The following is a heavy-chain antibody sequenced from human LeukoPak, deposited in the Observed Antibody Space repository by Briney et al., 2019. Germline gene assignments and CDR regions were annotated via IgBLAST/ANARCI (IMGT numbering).Heavy chain of an antibody. D-gene: IGHD5-18*01. CDR3: ARGQYSYGKGDWFDP. V-gene: IGHV4-34*01. J-gene: IGHJ5*02. Sequence: KPSETLSLTCAVYGGSFSGYYWSWIRQPPGKGLEWIGEINHSGSTNYNPSLKSRVTISVDTPKNQFSLKLSSVTAADTAVYYCARGQYSYGKGDWFDPWGQGTLVTVSS. CDR1: GGSFSGYY. CDR2: INHSGST.